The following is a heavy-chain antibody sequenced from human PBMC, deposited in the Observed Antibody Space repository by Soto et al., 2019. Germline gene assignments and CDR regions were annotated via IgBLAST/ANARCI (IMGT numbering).Heavy chain of an antibody. CDR1: GYSISSGYY. V-gene: IGHV4-38-2*02. J-gene: IGHJ4*02. CDR3: ARDISASDGDY. CDR2: IHHSGST. D-gene: IGHD2-21*01. Sequence: TSETLSLTCAVSGYSISSGYYWGWIRQPPGKGLEWIGNIHHSGSTYYNPSLESRVTISIDTSKNQFSLRLTSVTAADTAIYYCARDISASDGDYWGQGTLVTVSS.